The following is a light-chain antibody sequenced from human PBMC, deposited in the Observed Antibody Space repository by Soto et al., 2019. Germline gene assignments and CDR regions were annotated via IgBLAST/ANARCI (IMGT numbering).Light chain of an antibody. CDR1: QTVSSSY. CDR3: QQYGSSFT. CDR2: GAS. J-gene: IGKJ3*01. Sequence: EIVLTQSPATLSLSPGDRATLSCRASQTVSSSYLAWYQQKPGQAPRLLIYGASSRATGIPDRFSGSGSGTDFTLTISRLEPEDFAVYYCQQYGSSFTFGPGTKVDIK. V-gene: IGKV3-20*01.